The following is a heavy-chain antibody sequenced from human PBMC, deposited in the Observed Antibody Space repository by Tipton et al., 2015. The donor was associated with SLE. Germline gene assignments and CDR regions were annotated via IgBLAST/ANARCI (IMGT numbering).Heavy chain of an antibody. J-gene: IGHJ4*02. Sequence: SLRLSCAASGFTFSNYGMTWVRQAPGKGLEWVSGITASGGSTYYADSVKGRFTISRDNSKNTLYLQMNSLRAEDTALYYCAKDVFDTHGYYYVGDGGPVDSWGQATLVTVSS. CDR3: AKDVFDTHGYYYVGDGGPVDS. V-gene: IGHV3-23*01. CDR2: ITASGGST. D-gene: IGHD3-22*01. CDR1: GFTFSNYG.